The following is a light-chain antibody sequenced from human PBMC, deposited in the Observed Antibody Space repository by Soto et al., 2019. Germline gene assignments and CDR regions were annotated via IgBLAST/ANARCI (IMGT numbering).Light chain of an antibody. CDR3: QQRNNDPIT. CDR1: QSISSY. J-gene: IGKJ4*01. CDR2: AAS. Sequence: DIQMTQSPSSLSASVGDRVTITCRASQSISSYLNWYQQKPGKAPKLLIYAASTLQSGVPSRFSGSGSSTEFTLTISSLQTEAVATYYYQQRNNDPITFGGGTKV. V-gene: IGKV1-9*01.